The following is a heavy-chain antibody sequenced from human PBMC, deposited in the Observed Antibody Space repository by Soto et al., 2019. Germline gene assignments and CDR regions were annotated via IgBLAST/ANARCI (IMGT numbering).Heavy chain of an antibody. D-gene: IGHD2-21*02. CDR1: GYTFTSYG. J-gene: IGHJ6*02. CDR3: AREGDVPNYYYGMDV. Sequence: ASVKVSCKASGYTFTSYGISWVRQAPGQGLEWMGWISGYNGKTNYAQKVQDRVTMTTDTSTSTVYMELRSLRSDDTAVYYCAREGDVPNYYYGMDVWGQGTTVTVS. V-gene: IGHV1-18*01. CDR2: ISGYNGKT.